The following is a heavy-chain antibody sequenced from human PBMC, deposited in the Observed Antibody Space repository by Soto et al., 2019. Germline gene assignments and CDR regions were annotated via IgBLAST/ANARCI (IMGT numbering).Heavy chain of an antibody. CDR1: GFTFSNYG. CDR2: IWHDGSQK. Sequence: QVQLVESGGGVVQPGTSLRLWCVASGFTFSNYGIHWVRQAPGRGLEWVAVIWHDGSQKYLTDSVRGRFTISRDNSKNTVYLHMNSLRVEDTAVYYCEGRDDPFHVWGRGTMVTVSS. J-gene: IGHJ3*01. CDR3: EGRDDPFHV. V-gene: IGHV3-33*01.